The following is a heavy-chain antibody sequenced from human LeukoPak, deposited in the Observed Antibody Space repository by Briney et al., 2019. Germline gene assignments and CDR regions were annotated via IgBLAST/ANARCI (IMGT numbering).Heavy chain of an antibody. V-gene: IGHV3-23*01. CDR1: GFSFSSYA. Sequence: PGGSLRLSCAASGFSFSSYAVSWVRQAPGRGLEWVSGISDGGSRTYYADSVKGRFTISRDDSKNTLYLQMHSLRAEDTAVYYCAKVQLGIGVDYWGQGTLVTVSS. CDR3: AKVQLGIGVDY. D-gene: IGHD7-27*01. CDR2: ISDGGSRT. J-gene: IGHJ4*02.